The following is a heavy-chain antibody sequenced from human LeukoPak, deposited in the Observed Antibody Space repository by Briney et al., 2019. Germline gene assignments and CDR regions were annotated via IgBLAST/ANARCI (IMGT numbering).Heavy chain of an antibody. D-gene: IGHD2/OR15-2a*01. J-gene: IGHJ4*02. CDR3: ATEGGTTFSNYFDY. V-gene: IGHV3-66*01. CDR1: GFTVSSKY. Sequence: GGSLRLSCAASGFTVSSKYMSWVRQAPGKGLEWVSLIYTGDNTYYADSVKGRFTISRDKSKNTLYPQMNSLTAEDTAVYFCATEGGTTFSNYFDYWGQGTLVTVSS. CDR2: IYTGDNT.